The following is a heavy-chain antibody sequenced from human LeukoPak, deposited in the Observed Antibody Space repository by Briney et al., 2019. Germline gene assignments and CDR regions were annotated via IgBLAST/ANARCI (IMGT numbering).Heavy chain of an antibody. Sequence: GGSLRLSCAASGFTFSSYGMHWVRQAPGKGLEWVAFIRYDGSNKYYADSVQGRFTISRDNSKNTLYLQMNSLRAEDTAVYYCAKDVYGSGSYFDYWGQGTLVTVSS. J-gene: IGHJ4*02. CDR3: AKDVYGSGSYFDY. CDR2: IRYDGSNK. D-gene: IGHD3-10*01. CDR1: GFTFSSYG. V-gene: IGHV3-30*02.